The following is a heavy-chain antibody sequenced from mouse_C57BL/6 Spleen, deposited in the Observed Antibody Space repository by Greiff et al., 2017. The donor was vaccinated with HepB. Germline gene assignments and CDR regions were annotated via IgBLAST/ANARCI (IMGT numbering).Heavy chain of an antibody. CDR1: GYTFTDYN. Sequence: EVQLQESGPELVKPGASVKIPCKASGYTFTDYNMDWVKQSHGKSLEWIGDINPNNGGTIYNQKFKGKATLTVDKSSSTAYMELRSLTSEDTAVYYCAREGYYYGSSYEGAMDYWGQGTSVTVSS. D-gene: IGHD1-1*01. CDR3: AREGYYYGSSYEGAMDY. J-gene: IGHJ4*01. CDR2: INPNNGGT. V-gene: IGHV1-18*01.